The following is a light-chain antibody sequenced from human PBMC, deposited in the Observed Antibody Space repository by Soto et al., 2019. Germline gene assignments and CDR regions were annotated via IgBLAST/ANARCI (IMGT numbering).Light chain of an antibody. J-gene: IGLJ1*01. V-gene: IGLV2-8*01. CDR3: SSYAGSSTLYV. Sequence: QSALAQPPSASGSPGQSATISCTGTSNDVGDYNYVSWYQQHPGKAPKLMIYEVSKRPSGVPGRFSGSKSGNTASLTVSGLQAEDEADYYCSSYAGSSTLYVFGTGTKVTVL. CDR1: SNDVGDYNY. CDR2: EVS.